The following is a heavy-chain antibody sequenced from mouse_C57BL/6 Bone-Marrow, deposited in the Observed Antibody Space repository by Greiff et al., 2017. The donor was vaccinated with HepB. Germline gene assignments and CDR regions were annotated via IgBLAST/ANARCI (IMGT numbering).Heavy chain of an antibody. J-gene: IGHJ4*01. CDR3: ARDARDARDY. V-gene: IGHV7-1*01. CDR2: SRNKANDYTT. CDR1: GFTFSDFY. Sequence: EVQGVESGGGLVQSGRSLRLSCATSGFTFSDFYMEWVRQAPGKGLEWIAASRNKANDYTTEYSASVKGRFIVSRDTSQSILYLQMNALRAEDTAIYYCARDARDARDYWGQGTSVTVSS.